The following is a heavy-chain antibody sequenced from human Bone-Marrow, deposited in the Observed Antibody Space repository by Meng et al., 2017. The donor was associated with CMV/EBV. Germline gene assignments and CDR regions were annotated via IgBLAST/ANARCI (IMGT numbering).Heavy chain of an antibody. J-gene: IGHJ3*02. CDR1: GFTFSNAC. CDR2: IKSKTDGGTT. Sequence: GGSLRLSCAVSGFTFSNACMSWVRQAPGKGLEWVGRIKSKTDGGTTDYAAPVKGRFTISRDDSKNTPYLQMNSLKTEDTAVYYCTTRRGNMIVVVTDVFDIWGQGTMVTVSS. CDR3: TTRRGNMIVVVTDVFDI. D-gene: IGHD3-22*01. V-gene: IGHV3-15*01.